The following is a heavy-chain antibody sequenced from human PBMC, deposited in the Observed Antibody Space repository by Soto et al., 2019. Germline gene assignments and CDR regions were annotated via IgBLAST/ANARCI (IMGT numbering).Heavy chain of an antibody. CDR3: ARDNTGGSGSYQGPHY. CDR1: GFTFSSYS. CDR2: ISSSSSYI. D-gene: IGHD3-10*01. Sequence: KSGGSLRLSCAASGFTFSSYSMNWVRQAPGKGLEWVSSISSSSSYIYYADSVKGRFTISRDNAKNSLYLQMNSLRAEDTAVYYCARDNTGGSGSYQGPHYWGQGTLVTVSS. V-gene: IGHV3-21*01. J-gene: IGHJ4*02.